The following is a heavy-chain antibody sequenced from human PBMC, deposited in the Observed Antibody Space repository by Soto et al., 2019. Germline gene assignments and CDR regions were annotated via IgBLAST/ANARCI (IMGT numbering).Heavy chain of an antibody. Sequence: SSETLSLTCTVSGGSISSGDYYWSWIRQPPGKGLEWIGYTYYSGSTYYNPSLKSRVTISVDTSKNQFSLKLSSVTAADTAVYYCARDQLPIYYDSMPHNAFDIWGQGTMVTVSS. CDR2: TYYSGST. CDR1: GGSISSGDYY. V-gene: IGHV4-30-4*01. D-gene: IGHD3-22*01. J-gene: IGHJ3*02. CDR3: ARDQLPIYYDSMPHNAFDI.